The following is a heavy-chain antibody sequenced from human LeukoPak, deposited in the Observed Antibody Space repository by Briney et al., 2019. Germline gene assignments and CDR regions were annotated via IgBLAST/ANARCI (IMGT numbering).Heavy chain of an antibody. V-gene: IGHV3-53*01. D-gene: IGHD6-19*01. CDR1: AFTVSSNY. Sequence: PGGSLRLSCAASAFTVSSNYMSWVRQAPGKGLEWVSVIYSGGSTYYADSVKGRFTISRDNSKNTLYLQMNSLRAEDTAVYYCARDRGIAVAGLPLYYFDYWGQGTLVTVSS. CDR2: IYSGGST. CDR3: ARDRGIAVAGLPLYYFDY. J-gene: IGHJ4*02.